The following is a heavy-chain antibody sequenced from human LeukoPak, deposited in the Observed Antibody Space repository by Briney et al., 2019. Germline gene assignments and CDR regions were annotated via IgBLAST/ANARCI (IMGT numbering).Heavy chain of an antibody. V-gene: IGHV3-30*18. J-gene: IGHJ3*02. Sequence: GRSLRLSCAASGFTFSSYGMHWVRQAPGKGLEWVAVISYDGSNKYYADSVKGRFTISRDNSKNTLYLQMNSLRAEDTAVYYCAKDYYDSSGYYSAFDIWGQGTMVTVSS. CDR1: GFTFSSYG. D-gene: IGHD3-22*01. CDR2: ISYDGSNK. CDR3: AKDYYDSSGYYSAFDI.